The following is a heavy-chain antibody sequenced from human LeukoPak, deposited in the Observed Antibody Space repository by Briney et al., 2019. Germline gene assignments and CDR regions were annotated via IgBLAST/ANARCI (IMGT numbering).Heavy chain of an antibody. J-gene: IGHJ4*02. D-gene: IGHD1-1*01. CDR2: IGIDSGNT. CDR1: GFPFIEHS. CDR3: ARDHNYAFDN. V-gene: IGHV3-48*01. Sequence: GGSLRLSCTASGFPFIEHSMNWVRQAPGKGLEWISYIGIDSGNTKYADSVRGRFTTSADKAKNSLYLQMNSLRVEDTAVYYCARDHNYAFDNWGQGTLVSVAS.